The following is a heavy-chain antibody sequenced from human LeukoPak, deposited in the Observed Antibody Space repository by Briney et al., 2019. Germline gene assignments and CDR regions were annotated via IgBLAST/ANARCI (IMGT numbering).Heavy chain of an antibody. J-gene: IGHJ6*02. D-gene: IGHD6-25*01. Sequence: GGSLRLSCAASGFTFSSYSMNWVRQAPGTGLEWVSYISSSSSTIYYADSVKGRFTISRDNAKNSLYLQMNSLRAEDTAVYYCARGSGVAWLDVDYGMDVWGQGTTVTVSS. CDR2: ISSSSSTI. V-gene: IGHV3-48*01. CDR3: ARGSGVAWLDVDYGMDV. CDR1: GFTFSSYS.